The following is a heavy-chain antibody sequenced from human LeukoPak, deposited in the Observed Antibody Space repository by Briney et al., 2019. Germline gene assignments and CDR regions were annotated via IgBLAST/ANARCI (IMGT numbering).Heavy chain of an antibody. CDR1: GGSITSSSDY. Sequence: SETLSLTCTVSGGSITSSSDYWGWIRQPPGKGLEWIGSIYYSGSTYYNPSLKSRVTISVDMSKNQLSLRLSSVTAADTAIYYCARQGAGGRAFDIWGQGTMVTVSS. CDR2: IYYSGST. V-gene: IGHV4-39*01. CDR3: ARQGAGGRAFDI. D-gene: IGHD1-26*01. J-gene: IGHJ3*02.